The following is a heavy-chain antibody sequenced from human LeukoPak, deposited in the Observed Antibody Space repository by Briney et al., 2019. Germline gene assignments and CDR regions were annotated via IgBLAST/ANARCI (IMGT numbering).Heavy chain of an antibody. CDR2: IKSKTDGGTT. CDR3: RIMITFGGVIVSDY. D-gene: IGHD3-16*02. V-gene: IGHV3-15*01. CDR1: GFTFSNAW. Sequence: PGGSLRLSCAASGFTFSNAWMSWVRQAPGKGLEWVGRIKSKTDGGTTDYAAPVKGRFTISRDDSKNTLYLQMNSLKTEDTAVYYCRIMITFGGVIVSDYWGQGTLVTVSS. J-gene: IGHJ4*02.